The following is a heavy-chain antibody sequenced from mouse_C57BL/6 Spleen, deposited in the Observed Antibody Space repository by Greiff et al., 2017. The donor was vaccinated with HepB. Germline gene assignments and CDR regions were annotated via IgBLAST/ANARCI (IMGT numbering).Heavy chain of an antibody. J-gene: IGHJ2*01. V-gene: IGHV5-2*01. Sequence: EVKLVDSGGGLVQPGESLKLSCESNEYEFPSHDMSWVRKTQEKRLELVAAINSDGGSTYYPDTMERRFIISRANTKKTLYLQMSSLRSEDTALYYCARHGDYVEPVPLYYFDYWGQGTTLTVSS. CDR2: INSDGGST. CDR3: ARHGDYVEPVPLYYFDY. CDR1: EYEFPSHD. D-gene: IGHD2-13*01.